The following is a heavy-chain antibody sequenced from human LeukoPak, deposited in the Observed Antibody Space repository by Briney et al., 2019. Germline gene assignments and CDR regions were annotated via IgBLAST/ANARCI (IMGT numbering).Heavy chain of an antibody. Sequence: GGSLRLSCAASGFTFSSYAMSWVRQAPGKGLEWVANIKQDGSEKYYVDSVKGRFTISRDNAKNSLYLQMNSLRAEDTAVYYCARDLGITMVRGVIIPVSYFDYWGQGTLVTVSS. D-gene: IGHD3-10*01. J-gene: IGHJ4*02. CDR2: IKQDGSEK. CDR3: ARDLGITMVRGVIIPVSYFDY. V-gene: IGHV3-7*01. CDR1: GFTFSSYA.